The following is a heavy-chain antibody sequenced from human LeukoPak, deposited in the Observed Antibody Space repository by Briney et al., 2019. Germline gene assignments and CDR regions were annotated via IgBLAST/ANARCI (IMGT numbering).Heavy chain of an antibody. V-gene: IGHV3-21*01. CDR3: ARDSEVVVGGSSWFDP. Sequence: PGGSLRLSCAASGFTFSKNCMNWVRQAPGKGLEWVSSISTSGSYIYYADSVKGRFTISRDNAKKSPYLQMNSLRAEDTAVYYCARDSEVVVGGSSWFDPWGQGTLVTVSS. J-gene: IGHJ5*02. CDR1: GFTFSKNC. D-gene: IGHD2-15*01. CDR2: ISTSGSYI.